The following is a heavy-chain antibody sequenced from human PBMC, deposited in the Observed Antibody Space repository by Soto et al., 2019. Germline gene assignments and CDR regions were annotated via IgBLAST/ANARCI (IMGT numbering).Heavy chain of an antibody. D-gene: IGHD3-22*01. Sequence: SSETLSLTCTVSGGSVIKGYYYWSWIRQSPGKGLEWIGYIYSSGSSNYNPSLKSRVTISLDTSKNQFSLKLTSVTAADTAVYYCARTFESSGYYLFQHWGQGTLVTVSS. J-gene: IGHJ1*01. CDR2: IYSSGSS. CDR3: ARTFESSGYYLFQH. CDR1: GGSVIKGYYY. V-gene: IGHV4-61*01.